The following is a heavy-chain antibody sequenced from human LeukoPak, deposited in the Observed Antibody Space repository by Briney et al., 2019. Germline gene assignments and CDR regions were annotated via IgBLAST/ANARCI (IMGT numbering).Heavy chain of an antibody. CDR3: ARVAWPYYFDS. CDR2: IKDDGSEK. V-gene: IGHV3-7*01. CDR1: GFTFSSYW. J-gene: IGHJ4*02. Sequence: PGGSLRLSCAASGFTFSSYWMSWVRQTPGKGLEWVANIKDDGSEKYYLDSVKGRFTISRDNTKNSLYLQMNGLRAEDTAVYYCARVAWPYYFDSWGQGTLVTVSS.